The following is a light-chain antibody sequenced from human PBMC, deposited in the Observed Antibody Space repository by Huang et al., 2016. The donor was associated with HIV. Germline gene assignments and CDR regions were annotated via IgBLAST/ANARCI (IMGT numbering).Light chain of an antibody. CDR3: QKYNSDPRT. CDR2: AAS. V-gene: IGKV1-27*01. J-gene: IGKJ1*01. Sequence: DIRMTQSPSSLSASVGDRVSITCRASQGIANYLAWYQQKPGRVPKLLIYAASTLQSGVPSRFSGSGSGTDFTLTIAGLQPEDAATYYCQKYNSDPRTFGPGTKVEIK. CDR1: QGIANY.